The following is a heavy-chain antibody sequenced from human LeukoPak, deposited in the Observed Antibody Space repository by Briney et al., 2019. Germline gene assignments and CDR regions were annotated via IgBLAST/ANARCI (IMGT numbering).Heavy chain of an antibody. V-gene: IGHV4-34*01. CDR1: GGSFSGYY. CDR2: INHSGST. J-gene: IGHJ6*02. Sequence: SETLSLTCAVYGGSFSGYYWSWIRQPPGKGLEWIGEINHSGSTNYNPSLKSRVTISVDTSKNQFSLKLSSVTAADTAVYYCARGVAAAGLGVWGQGTTVTVSS. CDR3: ARGVAAAGLGV. D-gene: IGHD6-13*01.